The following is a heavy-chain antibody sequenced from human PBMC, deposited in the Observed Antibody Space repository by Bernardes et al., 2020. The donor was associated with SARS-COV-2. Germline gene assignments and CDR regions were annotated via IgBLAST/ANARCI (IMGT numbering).Heavy chain of an antibody. Sequence: ASVKVSCKASGYTFTSYGISWVRQAPGQGLEWMGWTSAYNGNTNYAQKLQGRVTLTTDTSTSTAYMELRCLRSDDTAVYYCARVLGYYYDSSGYYAGYFDYWGQGTLVTVSS. V-gene: IGHV1-18*04. CDR1: GYTFTSYG. CDR3: ARVLGYYYDSSGYYAGYFDY. D-gene: IGHD3-22*01. J-gene: IGHJ4*02. CDR2: TSAYNGNT.